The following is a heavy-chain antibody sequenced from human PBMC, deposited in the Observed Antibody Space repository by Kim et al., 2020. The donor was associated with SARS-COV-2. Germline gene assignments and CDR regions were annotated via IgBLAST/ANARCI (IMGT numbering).Heavy chain of an antibody. CDR2: I. CDR3: ARHYGSGMNDY. Sequence: IYYADSVKGRFNISGDNAKNSLYLQMNSLRAEDTAVYYCARHYGSGMNDYWGQGTLVTVSS. J-gene: IGHJ4*02. D-gene: IGHD3-10*01. V-gene: IGHV3-48*04.